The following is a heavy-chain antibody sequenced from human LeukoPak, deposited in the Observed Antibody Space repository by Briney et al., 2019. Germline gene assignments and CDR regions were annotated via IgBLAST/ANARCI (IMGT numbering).Heavy chain of an antibody. V-gene: IGHV3-23*01. D-gene: IGHD3-10*01. CDR3: ARDGLNEDMVRGVIYFDY. J-gene: IGHJ4*02. Sequence: PGGSLRLSCAASGFTFSSYAMSWVRQAPGKGLKWVSTINDNGDGTYYADSVKGRFTISRDNAKNSLYLQMNSLRAEDTAVYYCARDGLNEDMVRGVIYFDYWGQGTLVTVSS. CDR2: INDNGDGT. CDR1: GFTFSSYA.